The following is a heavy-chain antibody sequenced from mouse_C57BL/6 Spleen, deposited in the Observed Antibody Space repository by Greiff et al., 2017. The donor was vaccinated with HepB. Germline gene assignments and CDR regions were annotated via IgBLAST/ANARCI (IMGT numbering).Heavy chain of an antibody. Sequence: EVQLQQSGPELVKPGASVKISCKASGYTFTDYYMNWVKQSHGKSLEWIGDINPNNGGTNYNQKFKGKATLTVDKSSSTAYMELRSLTSEDSAVYYCARPLYYYAMDYWGQGTSVTVSS. J-gene: IGHJ4*01. V-gene: IGHV1-26*01. CDR2: INPNNGGT. CDR3: ARPLYYYAMDY. CDR1: GYTFTDYY.